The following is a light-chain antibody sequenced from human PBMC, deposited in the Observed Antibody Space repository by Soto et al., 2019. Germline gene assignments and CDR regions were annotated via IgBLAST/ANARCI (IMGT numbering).Light chain of an antibody. CDR1: TSNIGSNF. CDR3: AAWDDSLSGVV. J-gene: IGLJ2*01. V-gene: IGLV1-47*01. CDR2: RND. Sequence: QLVLTQPPSASGTPGQRVTISCSGDTSNIGSNFVYWYQQLPGTAPKLLIYRNDQRPSGVPDRFSGSRPGTSASLAIDGLRSEDEAEYYCAAWDDSLSGVVFGGGIKLTVL.